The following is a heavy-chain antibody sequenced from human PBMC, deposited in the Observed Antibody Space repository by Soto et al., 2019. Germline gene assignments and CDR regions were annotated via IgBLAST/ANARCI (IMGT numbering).Heavy chain of an antibody. CDR1: GGSISSGNYY. D-gene: IGHD3-10*01. V-gene: IGHV4-30-2*01. CDR3: ARENNVLPGGYFDY. J-gene: IGHJ4*02. CDR2: IYHSGST. Sequence: PSETLSLTCTVSGGSISSGNYYWSWIRQPPGKGLEWIGYIYHSGSTYYNPSLKSRVTISVDRSKNQFSLKLSSVTAADTAVYYCARENNVLPGGYFDYWGQGTLVTVSS.